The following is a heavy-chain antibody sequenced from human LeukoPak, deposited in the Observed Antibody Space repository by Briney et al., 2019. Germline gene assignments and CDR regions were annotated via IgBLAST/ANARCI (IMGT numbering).Heavy chain of an antibody. J-gene: IGHJ4*02. Sequence: GASVKVFYGASGYTFNAYYMHWVRRAPGQGLEWMGWNHPNRDSKNYTQKFEGRDTMTRDTSITTAYTELSTLRSDDTAVFYCETEYYYDSSGYYRFDYWGQGPLDSV. CDR3: ETEYYYDSSGYYRFDY. CDR2: NHPNRDSK. D-gene: IGHD3-22*01. CDR1: GYTFNAYY. V-gene: IGHV1-2*02.